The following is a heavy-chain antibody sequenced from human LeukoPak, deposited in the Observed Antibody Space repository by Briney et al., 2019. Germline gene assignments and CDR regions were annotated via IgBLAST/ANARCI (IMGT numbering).Heavy chain of an antibody. J-gene: IGHJ3*02. CDR3: ARQDYYDSSGYRDAFDI. CDR2: ISAYNGNT. Sequence: ASVKVSCKASGYTFTSYGISWVRQAPGQGLEWMGWISAYNGNTNYAQKLQGRVTMTTDTSTSTAYMELSRLRSDDTAVYYCARQDYYDSSGYRDAFDIWGQGTMVTVSS. CDR1: GYTFTSYG. V-gene: IGHV1-18*01. D-gene: IGHD3-22*01.